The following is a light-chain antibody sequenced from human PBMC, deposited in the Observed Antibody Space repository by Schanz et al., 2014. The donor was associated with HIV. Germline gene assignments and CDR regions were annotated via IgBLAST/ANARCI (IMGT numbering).Light chain of an antibody. J-gene: IGLJ3*02. CDR2: SNN. CDR3: ATWDDSLNGWV. Sequence: QSVLTQPTSASGTPGQRVTISCSGSSSNIGINAVNWYQQLPGTAPKLLIQSNNQRPSGVPDRFSGSQSGASASLAISGLQSEDEADFYCATWDDSLNGWVFGGGTKVTVL. V-gene: IGLV1-44*01. CDR1: SSNIGINA.